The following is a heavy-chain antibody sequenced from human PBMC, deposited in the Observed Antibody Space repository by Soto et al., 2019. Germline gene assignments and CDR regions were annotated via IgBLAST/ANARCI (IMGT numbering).Heavy chain of an antibody. CDR2: ISYDGSNK. CDR3: ARVVTPLYYYYYGMDV. V-gene: IGHV3-30-3*01. CDR1: GFTFSSYA. J-gene: IGHJ6*02. D-gene: IGHD5-18*01. Sequence: PGGSLRLSCAASGFTFSSYAMHWVSQAPGKGLEWVAVISYDGSNKYYADSVKGRFTISRDNSKNTLYLQMNSLRAEDTAVYYCARVVTPLYYYYYGMDVWGQGTTATVSS.